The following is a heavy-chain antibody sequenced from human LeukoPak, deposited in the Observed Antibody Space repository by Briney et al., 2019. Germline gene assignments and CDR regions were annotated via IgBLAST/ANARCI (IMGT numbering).Heavy chain of an antibody. J-gene: IGHJ4*02. D-gene: IGHD6-19*01. Sequence: SVKLSCTASGGTFSSYAISWVRQPPGQGLGWVGRIIPILGIANYAQKFQGRVTITADKSTSTAYMELSSMRSEDTDVYYCARDFAGIAVAGTPRPWGQGTLVTVST. V-gene: IGHV1-69*04. CDR1: GGTFSSYA. CDR3: ARDFAGIAVAGTPRP. CDR2: IIPILGIA.